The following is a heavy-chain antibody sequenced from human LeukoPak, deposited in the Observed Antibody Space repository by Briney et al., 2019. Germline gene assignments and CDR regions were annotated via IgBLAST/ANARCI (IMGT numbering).Heavy chain of an antibody. Sequence: ASVKVFCKASGGTFSSYAISWVRQAPGQGLEWMGGIIPIFGTANYAQKFQGRVTITTDESTSTAYMELSSLRSEDTAVYYCARDSWIQHGGYYYYMDVWGKGTTVTVSS. V-gene: IGHV1-69*05. D-gene: IGHD5-18*01. CDR3: ARDSWIQHGGYYYYMDV. CDR1: GGTFSSYA. J-gene: IGHJ6*03. CDR2: IIPIFGTA.